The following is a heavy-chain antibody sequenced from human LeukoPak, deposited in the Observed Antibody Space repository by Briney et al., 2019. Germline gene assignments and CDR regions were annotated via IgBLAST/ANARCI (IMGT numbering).Heavy chain of an antibody. V-gene: IGHV6-1*01. CDR3: ARGDTAHYYYGMDV. CDR2: TYYRSKWYN. J-gene: IGHJ6*02. D-gene: IGHD5-18*01. Sequence: SQTLSLTCAISGDSVSSNSAAWNWIRQSPSRGLEWLGRTYYRSKWYNDYAVSVKSRITINPDASKNQFPLQLNSVTPEDTAVYYCARGDTAHYYYGMDVWGQGTTVTVSS. CDR1: GDSVSSNSAA.